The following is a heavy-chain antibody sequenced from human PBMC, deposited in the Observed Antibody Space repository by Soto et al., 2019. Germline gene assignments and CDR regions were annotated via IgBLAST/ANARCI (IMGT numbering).Heavy chain of an antibody. CDR2: IIPIFGTA. D-gene: IGHD6-13*01. Sequence: SVKVSCKASGGTFSSYAISWVRQAPGQGLEWMGGIIPIFGTANYAQKFQGRVTITADEPTSTAYMELSSLRSEDTAVYYCAKSIAAAGTYFYGMDVWGQGTTVTVSS. J-gene: IGHJ6*02. CDR1: GGTFSSYA. V-gene: IGHV1-69*13. CDR3: AKSIAAAGTYFYGMDV.